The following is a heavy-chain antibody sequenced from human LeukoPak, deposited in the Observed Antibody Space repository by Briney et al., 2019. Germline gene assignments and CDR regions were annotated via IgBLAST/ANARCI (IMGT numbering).Heavy chain of an antibody. J-gene: IGHJ4*02. CDR1: GFTFSSYA. V-gene: IGHV3-23*01. D-gene: IGHD3-22*01. Sequence: PGGSLRLSCAASGFTFSSYAMNWVRQAPGKGLEWVSGISGSRGTTYYADSVKGRFTISRDNSKNTLYLQMNSLRAEDTAVYSCARILSSAWGELGYWGQGTLVTVSS. CDR2: ISGSRGTT. CDR3: ARILSSAWGELGY.